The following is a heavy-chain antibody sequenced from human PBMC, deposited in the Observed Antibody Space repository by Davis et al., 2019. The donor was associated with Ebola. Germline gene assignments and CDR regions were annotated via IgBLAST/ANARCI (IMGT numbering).Heavy chain of an antibody. CDR3: ARQLWLRPYYYYYMDV. V-gene: IGHV4-59*01. Sequence: ETLSLTCTVPGRSISSYYWSWIRQPPGKGLEWIGYIYYSGSTNYNPSLKSRVTISVDTSKNQFSLKLSSVTAADTAVYYCARQLWLRPYYYYYMDVWGKGTTVTVSS. D-gene: IGHD5-18*01. CDR1: GRSISSYY. CDR2: IYYSGST. J-gene: IGHJ6*03.